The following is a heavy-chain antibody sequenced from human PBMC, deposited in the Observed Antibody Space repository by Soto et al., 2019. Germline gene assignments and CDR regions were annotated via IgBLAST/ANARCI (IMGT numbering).Heavy chain of an antibody. CDR2: IWYDGSNK. D-gene: IGHD3-10*01. J-gene: IGHJ4*02. CDR1: GFTFSSYG. Sequence: QVQLVESGGGVVQPGRSLRLSCAASGFTFSSYGMHWVRQAPGKGLEWVAVIWYDGSNKYYADSVKGRFTISRDNSKNTLYLQMNSLRAEDTAVYYCARDHGEVPFFTSYFDYWGQGTLVTVSS. V-gene: IGHV3-33*01. CDR3: ARDHGEVPFFTSYFDY.